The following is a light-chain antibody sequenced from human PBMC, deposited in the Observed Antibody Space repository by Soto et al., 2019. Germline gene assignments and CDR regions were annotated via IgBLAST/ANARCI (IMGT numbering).Light chain of an antibody. V-gene: IGKV3D-20*02. CDR1: QSVSSSY. CDR2: GAS. Sequence: EIVLKQSTGTLSLYHGPRATLSCRASQSVSSSYLAWYQQKPGQAPRLLIYGASSRATGIPDRFSGSGSGTDFTLTISSLEPEDFALYYCQQRTTLLPITFAQGGLLEIK. J-gene: IGKJ5*01. CDR3: QQRTTLLPIT.